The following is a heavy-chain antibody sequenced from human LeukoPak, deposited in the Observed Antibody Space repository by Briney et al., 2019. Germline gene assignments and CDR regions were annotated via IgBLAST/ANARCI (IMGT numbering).Heavy chain of an antibody. CDR1: GFTFSSYG. CDR3: ARESSGYFY. CDR2: ISGSGGST. J-gene: IGHJ4*02. D-gene: IGHD3-22*01. Sequence: PGGSLRLSCAASGFTFSSYGMSWVRQAPGKGLEWVSAISGSGGSTYYADSVKGRFTISRDNAKNSLYLQMNSLRAEDTAVYYCARESSGYFYWGQGTLVTVSS. V-gene: IGHV3-23*01.